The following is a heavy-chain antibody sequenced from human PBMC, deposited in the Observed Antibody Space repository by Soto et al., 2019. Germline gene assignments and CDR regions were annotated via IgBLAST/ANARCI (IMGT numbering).Heavy chain of an antibody. CDR2: ISYDGSNK. V-gene: IGHV3-30-3*01. CDR3: AVSRSAYFDY. Sequence: QVQLVESGGGVVQPGRSLRLSCAASGFTFSSYAMHWVRQAPGKGLEWVAVISYDGSNKYYADSVKGRFTISRDNSKNTLYLQMNSLRAEDTAGYYCAVSRSAYFDYWGQGTLVTVSS. D-gene: IGHD6-6*01. CDR1: GFTFSSYA. J-gene: IGHJ4*02.